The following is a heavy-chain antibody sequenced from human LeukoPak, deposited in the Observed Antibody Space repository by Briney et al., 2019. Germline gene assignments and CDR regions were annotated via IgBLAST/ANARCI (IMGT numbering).Heavy chain of an antibody. D-gene: IGHD3-10*01. CDR2: IYTSGST. Sequence: SETLSPTCTVSGGSISSYYWSWIRQPAGKGLEWIGRIYTSGSTNYNPSLKSRVTISVDTSKNQFSLKLSSVTAADTAVYYCARMERESNAFDIWGQGTMVTVSS. CDR1: GGSISSYY. V-gene: IGHV4-4*07. CDR3: ARMERESNAFDI. J-gene: IGHJ3*02.